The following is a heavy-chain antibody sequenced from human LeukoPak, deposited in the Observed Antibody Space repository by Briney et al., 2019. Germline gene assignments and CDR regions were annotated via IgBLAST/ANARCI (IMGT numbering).Heavy chain of an antibody. CDR3: AKGRPYGDYVSDFDY. V-gene: IGHV3-23*01. Sequence: GGSLRLSCAASGFTFSSYVMSWVRQTPGKGLEWVSYISASGATTYFADSVKGRFTISRDNSKNTLYLQMNSLRAEDTAVYYCAKGRPYGDYVSDFDYWGQGTLDTVSS. CDR2: ISASGATT. J-gene: IGHJ4*02. CDR1: GFTFSSYV. D-gene: IGHD4-17*01.